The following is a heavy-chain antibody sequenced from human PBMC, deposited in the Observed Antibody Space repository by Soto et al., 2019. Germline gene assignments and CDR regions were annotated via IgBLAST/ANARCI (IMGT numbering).Heavy chain of an antibody. CDR1: GFSLSTSGVG. V-gene: IGHV2-5*02. J-gene: IGHJ4*02. CDR2: IYWDDDK. D-gene: IGHD3-9*01. Sequence: QITLKESGPTLVKPTQTLTLTCTFSGFSLSTSGVGVGWIRQPPGKALEWLALIYWDDDKRYSPSLKSRLTITKDTSKNQVVLTTTNMDPVDTATYYCAHCPRYFDWLNILDWGQGTLVTVSS. CDR3: AHCPRYFDWLNILD.